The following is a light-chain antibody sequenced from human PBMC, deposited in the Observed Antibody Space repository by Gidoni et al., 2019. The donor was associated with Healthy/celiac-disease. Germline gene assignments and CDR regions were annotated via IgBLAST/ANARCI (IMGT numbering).Light chain of an antibody. V-gene: IGKV3-20*01. Sequence: ETVLTQSPGTLSLSPGERATLSCRASQSVSSSYLAWYQQKPGQAPRLLIYGASSGSGTDFTLTISRLEPEDFAVYYCQQYGSSPYTFGQGTKLEIK. CDR1: QSVSSSY. CDR3: QQYGSSPYT. CDR2: GAS. J-gene: IGKJ2*01.